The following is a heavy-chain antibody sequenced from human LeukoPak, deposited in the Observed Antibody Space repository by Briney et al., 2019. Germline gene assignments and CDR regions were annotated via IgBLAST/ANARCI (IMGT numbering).Heavy chain of an antibody. Sequence: PGGSLRLSCAASGFTVGNAWMNWVRQAPGKGREWVGRIKTKTDGGTPGYAAPVKGRCTIARDASKNTVYLQMNSRKSEDTALYYSTSSLGYGGNSCYDCWHQGPLVASPQ. D-gene: IGHD4-23*01. CDR2: IKTKTDGGTP. CDR3: TSSLGYGGNSCYDC. CDR1: GFTVGNAW. V-gene: IGHV3-15*07. J-gene: IGHJ4*02.